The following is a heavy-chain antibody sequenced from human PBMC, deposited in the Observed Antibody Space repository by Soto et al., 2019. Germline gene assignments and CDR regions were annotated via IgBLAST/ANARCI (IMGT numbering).Heavy chain of an antibody. V-gene: IGHV4-34*01. CDR1: VGSFSGYY. J-gene: IGHJ6*01. CDR2: INHSGST. D-gene: IGHD3-3*01. Sequence: SSETLSLTCAFYVGSFSGYYWSCIRHPPGKWLEWIGEINHSGSTNYNPSLKSRVTISVDTSKNQFSLKLSSVTAADTAVYYCARGPITIFGVVIMRYGMEVWGQGTTVIVS. CDR3: ARGPITIFGVVIMRYGMEV.